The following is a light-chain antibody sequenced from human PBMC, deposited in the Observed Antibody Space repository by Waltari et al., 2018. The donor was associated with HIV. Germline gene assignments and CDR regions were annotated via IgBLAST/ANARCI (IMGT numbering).Light chain of an antibody. CDR2: DAS. V-gene: IGKV3-15*01. J-gene: IGKJ5*01. CDR1: QNVNNN. CDR3: QQFANWPFT. Sequence: EIVMTQSPATLSVSPGERATFTCRASQNVNNNLAWYQQKPGQPPRLLISDASTRATGIPARSSGSGSGTEFTLTISSLQSEDFVVYFCQQFANWPFTFGQGTRLEIK.